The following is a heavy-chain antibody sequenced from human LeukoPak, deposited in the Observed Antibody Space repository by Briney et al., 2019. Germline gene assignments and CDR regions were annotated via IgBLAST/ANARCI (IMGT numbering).Heavy chain of an antibody. J-gene: IGHJ4*02. D-gene: IGHD5-18*01. CDR1: GYALTNYY. Sequence: ASVKVSCKASGYALTNYYMSWVRQAPGQGPEWMGAIDPSSGNTQFAPKFEGRVTVTTDTSTSTVSMEMSSLRSDDTAMYYCATYPGPTIQGSFDYWGQGTLVTVSS. CDR3: ATYPGPTIQGSFDY. CDR2: IDPSSGNT. V-gene: IGHV1-46*01.